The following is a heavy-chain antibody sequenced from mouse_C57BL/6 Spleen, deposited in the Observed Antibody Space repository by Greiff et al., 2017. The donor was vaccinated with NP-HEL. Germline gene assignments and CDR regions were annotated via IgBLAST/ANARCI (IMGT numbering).Heavy chain of an antibody. V-gene: IGHV1-26*01. Sequence: EVQLQQSGPELVKPGASVKISCKASGYTFTDYYMNWVKQSHGKSLEWIGDINPNNGGTSYNQKFKGKATLTVDKSSSTAYMELRSLTSEDSAVYYCARAELGESGTWFAYWGQGTLVTVSA. CDR2: INPNNGGT. CDR1: GYTFTDYY. D-gene: IGHD4-1*01. J-gene: IGHJ3*01. CDR3: ARAELGESGTWFAY.